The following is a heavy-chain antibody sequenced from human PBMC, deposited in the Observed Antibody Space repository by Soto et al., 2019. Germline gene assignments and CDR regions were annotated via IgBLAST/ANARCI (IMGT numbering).Heavy chain of an antibody. V-gene: IGHV3-23*01. CDR2: FSGTGGYT. D-gene: IGHD4-17*01. CDR1: GFTLSSYA. J-gene: IGHJ5*02. Sequence: SLRLSCAASGFTLSSYAMSWVRQAPGKGLEWVSTFSGTGGYTYYADSVKGRFTISRDDSKNTLFLHMNSLRAADTAVYYCARGQRALITYGPFDPWGQGTLVTVSS. CDR3: ARGQRALITYGPFDP.